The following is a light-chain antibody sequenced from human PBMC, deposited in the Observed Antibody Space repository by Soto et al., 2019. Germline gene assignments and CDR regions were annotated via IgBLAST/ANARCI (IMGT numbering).Light chain of an antibody. V-gene: IGLV7-43*01. Sequence: QTVVTQEPSLTVSPGGTVPLTCASSTGAVTSGYYPNWFQQKPGQAPRALSYSTSNKHSWTPARFSGSLLGGKAALTLSGVQPEDEAEYYCLIYYGGAQVFGGGTKLTVL. CDR2: STS. CDR1: TGAVTSGYY. CDR3: LIYYGGAQV. J-gene: IGLJ2*01.